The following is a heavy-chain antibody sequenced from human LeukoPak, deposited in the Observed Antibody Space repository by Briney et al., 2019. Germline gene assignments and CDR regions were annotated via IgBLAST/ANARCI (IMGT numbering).Heavy chain of an antibody. CDR1: GFTFTSSA. V-gene: IGHV1-58*02. Sequence: PVKVSCKASGFTFTSSAMQWVRQARGQRLEWIGWIVVGSGNTNYAQKFQERVTITRDMSTSTAYMELSSLRSEDTAVYYCAAIDYDSSGYYDYWGQGTLVTVSS. CDR3: AAIDYDSSGYYDY. J-gene: IGHJ4*02. CDR2: IVVGSGNT. D-gene: IGHD3-22*01.